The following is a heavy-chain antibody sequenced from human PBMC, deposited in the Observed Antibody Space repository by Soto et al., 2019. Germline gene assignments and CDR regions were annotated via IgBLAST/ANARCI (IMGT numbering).Heavy chain of an antibody. D-gene: IGHD2-15*01. CDR2: ITPNSGGT. Sequence: ASVKVSCKASGYTFTAYYMHWVRQAPGQGLEWMGWITPNSGGTKYAQKFQGWVTMTRDTSISTAYMELSRLRSDDTAMYYCARRLRYCSGGSCYSDRYAFDIWGQGTMVTVSS. CDR3: ARRLRYCSGGSCYSDRYAFDI. CDR1: GYTFTAYY. J-gene: IGHJ3*02. V-gene: IGHV1-2*04.